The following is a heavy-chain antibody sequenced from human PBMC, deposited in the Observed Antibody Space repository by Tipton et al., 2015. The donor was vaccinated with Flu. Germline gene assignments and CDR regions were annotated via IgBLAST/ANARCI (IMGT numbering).Heavy chain of an antibody. CDR3: ARDSLNDFWSGYYYYYYYGMDV. Sequence: SLRLSCAASGFTFSSYGMHWVRQAPGKGLEWVAVIWYDGSNKYYADSVKGRFTISRDNSKNTLYLQMNSLRAEDTAVYYCARDSLNDFWSGYYYYYYYGMDVWGQGTPVTVSS. CDR2: IWYDGSNK. V-gene: IGHV3-33*01. J-gene: IGHJ6*02. CDR1: GFTFSSYG. D-gene: IGHD3-3*01.